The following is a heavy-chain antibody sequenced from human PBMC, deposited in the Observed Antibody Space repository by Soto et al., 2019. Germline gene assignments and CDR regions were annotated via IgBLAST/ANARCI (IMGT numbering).Heavy chain of an antibody. V-gene: IGHV5-10-1*01. CDR2: IDPSDSYT. D-gene: IGHD6-19*01. J-gene: IGHJ6*02. CDR1: GYSFTSYW. Sequence: EVQLVQSGAEVKKPGESLRISCKGSGYSFTSYWISWVRQMPGKGLEWMGRIDPSDSYTNYSPSFQGHVTISADKSIRTAYLQWSSLKASDTAMYYCARLRLYSSGDHYYYYGMDVWGQGTTVTVSS. CDR3: ARLRLYSSGDHYYYYGMDV.